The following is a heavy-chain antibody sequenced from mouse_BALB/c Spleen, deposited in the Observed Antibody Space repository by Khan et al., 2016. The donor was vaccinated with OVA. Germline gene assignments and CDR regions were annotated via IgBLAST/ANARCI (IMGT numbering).Heavy chain of an antibody. D-gene: IGHD1-1*01. CDR3: ATSYYYGYYFDY. J-gene: IGHJ2*01. Sequence: EVQLQESGGGLVQPGGSRKLSCAASGFTFSSYGMHWVRQAPEKGLEWVAYISGDSSTIYYTDTVKGRFTISRDNPKNTLSLQMTCLMSEDTAMYYCATSYYYGYYFDYWGPGTTLTVSS. CDR2: ISGDSSTI. CDR1: GFTFSSYG. V-gene: IGHV5-17*02.